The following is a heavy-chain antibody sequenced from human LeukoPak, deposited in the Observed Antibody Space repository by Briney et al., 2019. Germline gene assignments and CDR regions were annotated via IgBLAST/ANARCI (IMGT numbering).Heavy chain of an antibody. D-gene: IGHD4-11*01. CDR3: ARVNHSPLGDYSNLNRGYYYMDV. V-gene: IGHV1-46*01. CDR2: INPNGGST. J-gene: IGHJ6*03. Sequence: GASVKVSCKASGYTFTSYYMHWVRQAPGQGLEWMGIINPNGGSTSYAQKFQGRVTMTRDTSTSTVYMELSSLRSEDTAVYYCARVNHSPLGDYSNLNRGYYYMDVWGKGTTVTVSS. CDR1: GYTFTSYY.